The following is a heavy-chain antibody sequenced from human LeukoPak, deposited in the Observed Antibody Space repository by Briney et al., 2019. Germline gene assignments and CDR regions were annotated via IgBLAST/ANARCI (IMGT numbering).Heavy chain of an antibody. CDR1: KFTFSDYY. J-gene: IGHJ4*02. V-gene: IGHV3-11*01. CDR2: ISSSGSSI. Sequence: GGSLRLSCAASKFTFSDYYMSWIRQTPGKGLEWVSYISSSGSSIHNAESVKGRFTISRDNAKNSLYLQMNSLRAEDTAVYYCAKESGRHGIGIFAYFQYWGQGTLVTVSS. CDR3: AKESGRHGIGIFAYFQY. D-gene: IGHD1-26*01.